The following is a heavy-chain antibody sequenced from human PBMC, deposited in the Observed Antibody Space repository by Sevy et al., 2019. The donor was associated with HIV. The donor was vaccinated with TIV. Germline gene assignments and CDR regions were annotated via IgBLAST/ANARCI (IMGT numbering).Heavy chain of an antibody. J-gene: IGHJ4*02. Sequence: GGSLRLSCAASGFTFSNAWMNWVRQAPGKGLEWVGRIKNKADGGTRDYAAPVKGRFTISRDDSKNTVYLQMISLKTEDTAIYYCTTDHYYEIRWGPGTLVTVSS. CDR1: GFTFSNAW. CDR2: IKNKADGGTR. V-gene: IGHV3-15*07. D-gene: IGHD3-22*01. CDR3: TTDHYYEIR.